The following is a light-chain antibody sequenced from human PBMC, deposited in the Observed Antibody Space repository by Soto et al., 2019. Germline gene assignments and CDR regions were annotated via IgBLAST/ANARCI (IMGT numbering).Light chain of an antibody. CDR1: QSVSHNY. Sequence: EIVLTQSPGTLSLSPGERVTISCRASQSVSHNYLAWYQQKRGQAPRLRIYAASNRALGIPDRFGGSGSGTDFPLPVRRLESEDFPVYYCQQYGRAPWTVGQGTKVE. V-gene: IGKV3-20*01. J-gene: IGKJ1*01. CDR3: QQYGRAPWT. CDR2: AAS.